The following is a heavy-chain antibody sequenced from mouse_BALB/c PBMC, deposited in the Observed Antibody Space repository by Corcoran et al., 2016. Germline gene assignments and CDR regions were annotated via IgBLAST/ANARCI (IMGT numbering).Heavy chain of an antibody. CDR2: INTYTGEP. D-gene: IGHD1-1*02. J-gene: IGHJ2*01. CDR1: GYTFTNYG. CDR3: ASGNYFDY. V-gene: IGHV9-3-1*01. Sequence: QIQLVQSGPELKKPGETVKISCKASGYTFTNYGMNWGKQAPGKGLKWMGWINTYTGEPTYADDFKGRFAFSLETSGSTAYLQINNLKNEDTATYCCASGNYFDYWGQGTTLTVSS.